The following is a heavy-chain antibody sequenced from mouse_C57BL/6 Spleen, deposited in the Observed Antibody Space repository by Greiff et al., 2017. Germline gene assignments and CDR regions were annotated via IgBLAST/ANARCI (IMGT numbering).Heavy chain of an antibody. CDR3: TRRFAY. J-gene: IGHJ3*01. CDR1: GYTFTDYE. V-gene: IGHV1-15*01. Sequence: QVQLQQSGAELVRPGASVTLSCKASGYTFTDYEMHWVKQTPVHGLEWIGAIDPETGGTAYNQKFKGKAILTADKSSSTAYMELRSLTSADSAVYYCTRRFAYWGQGTLVTVSA. CDR2: IDPETGGT.